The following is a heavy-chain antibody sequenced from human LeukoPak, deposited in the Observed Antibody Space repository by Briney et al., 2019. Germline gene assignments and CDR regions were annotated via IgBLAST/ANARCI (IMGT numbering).Heavy chain of an antibody. V-gene: IGHV3-21*01. Sequence: PGGSLRLSCAASGFTFSSYSMNWVRQAPGKGLEWVSSISSSSSYIYYADSVKGRFTISRGNAKNSLYLQMNSLRAEDTAVYYCARGGYDFFGQDFDYWGQGTLVTVSS. J-gene: IGHJ4*02. CDR3: ARGGYDFFGQDFDY. CDR2: ISSSSSYI. D-gene: IGHD3-3*01. CDR1: GFTFSSYS.